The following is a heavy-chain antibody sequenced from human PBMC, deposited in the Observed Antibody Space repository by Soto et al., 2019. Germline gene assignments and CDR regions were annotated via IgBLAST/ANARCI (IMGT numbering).Heavy chain of an antibody. D-gene: IGHD1-26*01. V-gene: IGHV5-51*01. CDR2: IYPGDSDT. CDR3: ARHGGYIGIDNWFDS. J-gene: IGHJ5*01. CDR1: GFTFISTW. Sequence: GESLKISCETSGFTFISTWIGWVRQMPGKGLELMGVIYPGDSDTRYNPSFQGHVAISADKSISTTYLQWSALTASDTAIYYCARHGGYIGIDNWFDSWGQGTQVTVSS.